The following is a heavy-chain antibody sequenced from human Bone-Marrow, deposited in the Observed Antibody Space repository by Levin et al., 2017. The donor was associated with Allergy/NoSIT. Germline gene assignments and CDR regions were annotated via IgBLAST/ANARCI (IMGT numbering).Heavy chain of an antibody. J-gene: IGHJ6*03. CDR2: ISADNGDT. Sequence: ASVKVSCKSSGYTFTSYGISWVRQAPGQGLEWVGWISADNGDTNFAQKLQGRITMTTDKSTSTAYMELRSLRFDDTAVYYCARVPGGYCSGGTCYSFHMDVWGKGTTVTVSS. V-gene: IGHV1-18*01. D-gene: IGHD2-15*01. CDR3: ARVPGGYCSGGTCYSFHMDV. CDR1: GYTFTSYG.